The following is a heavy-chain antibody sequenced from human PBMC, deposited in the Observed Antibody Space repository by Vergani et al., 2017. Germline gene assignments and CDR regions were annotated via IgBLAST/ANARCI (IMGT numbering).Heavy chain of an antibody. CDR1: GFTFSSYD. CDR2: IGTAGDT. D-gene: IGHD3-9*01. Sequence: EVQLVESGGGLVQPGGSLRLSCAASGFTFSSYDMHWVRHATGKGLEWVSAIGTAGDTYYPGSVKGRFTISRENAKISLYLQMNSLGAGDTAVYYCARGYYDILTGYYDGRDGTYTEYFDLWGRGTLVTVSS. V-gene: IGHV3-13*04. J-gene: IGHJ2*01. CDR3: ARGYYDILTGYYDGRDGTYTEYFDL.